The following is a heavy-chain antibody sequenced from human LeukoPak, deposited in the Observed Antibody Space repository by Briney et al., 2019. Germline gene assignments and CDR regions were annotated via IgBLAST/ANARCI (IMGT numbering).Heavy chain of an antibody. CDR2: INPNSGGT. V-gene: IGHV1-2*02. CDR3: ARDKSRIQLWLIY. D-gene: IGHD5-18*01. Sequence: GASVKVSCKASGYTFTGYYMHWVRQAPGQGLEWMGWINPNSGGTNYAQKFQGRVTMTRDTSISTAYMELNRLRSDDTAVYYCARDKSRIQLWLIYWGQGTLVTVSS. CDR1: GYTFTGYY. J-gene: IGHJ4*02.